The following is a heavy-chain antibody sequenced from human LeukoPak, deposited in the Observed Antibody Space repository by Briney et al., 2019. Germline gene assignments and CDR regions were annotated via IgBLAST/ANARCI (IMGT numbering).Heavy chain of an antibody. CDR1: GGSISDSNYF. CDR3: ARDLHDYCYYYMDV. D-gene: IGHD4-11*01. V-gene: IGHV4-39*07. Sequence: SETLSLTCTVSGGSISDSNYFWGWIRQPPGKGLVWSGSIFYTGSTYYNPSLNSRLTMSVETSKNQFSLKLSSVTAADTAGDFCARDLHDYCYYYMDVWGKGTTVTVSS. J-gene: IGHJ6*03. CDR2: IFYTGST.